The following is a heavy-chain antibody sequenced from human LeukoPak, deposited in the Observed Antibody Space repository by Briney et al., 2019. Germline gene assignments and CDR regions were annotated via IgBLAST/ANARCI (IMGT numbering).Heavy chain of an antibody. J-gene: IGHJ6*02. D-gene: IGHD3-3*01. CDR2: IYYSGST. CDR3: ARRNYYDFWTLDV. CDR1: GGSISSSSYY. Sequence: SETLFLTCTVSGGSISSSSYYWGWIRQPPGKGLEWIGSIYYSGSTYYNPSLKSRVTISVDTSKNQFSLKLSSVTAADTAVYYCARRNYYDFWTLDVWGQGTTVTVSS. V-gene: IGHV4-39*01.